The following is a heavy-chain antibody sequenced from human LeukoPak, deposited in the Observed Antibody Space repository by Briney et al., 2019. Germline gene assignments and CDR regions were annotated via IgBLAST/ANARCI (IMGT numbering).Heavy chain of an antibody. CDR3: ARGVAGTLDY. CDR1: GFTFSSSW. J-gene: IGHJ4*02. D-gene: IGHD6-19*01. Sequence: PGGSLRLSCAASGFTFSSSWMHWVRHVRGKGLVWVSRLNRDGSSINYADSVKGRFTISRDNAENTLYLQMNSLRVEDTAVYYCARGVAGTLDYWGQGTLVTVSS. CDR2: LNRDGSSI. V-gene: IGHV3-74*01.